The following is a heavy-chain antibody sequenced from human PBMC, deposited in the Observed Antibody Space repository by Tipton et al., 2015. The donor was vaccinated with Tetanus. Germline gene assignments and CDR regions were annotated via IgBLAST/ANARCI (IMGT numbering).Heavy chain of an antibody. D-gene: IGHD6-13*01. J-gene: IGHJ4*02. CDR1: GGSFSGYY. Sequence: TLSLTCAVYGGSFSGYYWSWIRQPPGKGLEWIGEINHSGSTNYNPSLKSRVTISVDTSKNQFSLKLSSVTAADTAVYYCARGAAAAGVDYWGQGTLVTVSS. CDR3: ARGAAAAGVDY. CDR2: INHSGST. V-gene: IGHV4-34*01.